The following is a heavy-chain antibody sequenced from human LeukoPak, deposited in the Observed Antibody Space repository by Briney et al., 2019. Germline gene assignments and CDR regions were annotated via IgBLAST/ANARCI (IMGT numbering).Heavy chain of an antibody. CDR1: GFTFSSYW. CDR3: ARDSEGDGYNFDT. CDR2: INSDGSST. J-gene: IGHJ5*02. D-gene: IGHD5-24*01. Sequence: GGSLRLSCAASGFTFSSYWMHWVRQAPGKGLVWVSRINSDGSSTSYADSVKGRFTISRDNSKNTLYLQMNSLRADDTAVYYCARDSEGDGYNFDTWGRGTLVTVSS. V-gene: IGHV3-74*01.